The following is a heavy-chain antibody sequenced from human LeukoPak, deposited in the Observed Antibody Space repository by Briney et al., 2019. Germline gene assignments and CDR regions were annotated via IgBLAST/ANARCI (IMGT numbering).Heavy chain of an antibody. J-gene: IGHJ4*02. D-gene: IGHD3-9*01. V-gene: IGHV1-24*01. CDR3: ATGSPYDILTGRYYFDY. CDR1: GYTLTELS. CDR2: FDPEDGET. Sequence: ASVKVSCKVSGYTLTELSMHWVRQAPGKGLEWMGGFDPEDGETIYAQEFQGRVTMTEDTSTDTAYMELSSLRSEDTAVYYCATGSPYDILTGRYYFDYWGQGTLVTVSS.